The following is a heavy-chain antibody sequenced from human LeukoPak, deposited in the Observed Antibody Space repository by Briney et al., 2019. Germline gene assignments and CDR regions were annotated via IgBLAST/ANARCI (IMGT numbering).Heavy chain of an antibody. Sequence: AGGSLRLSCAASGFSFTSHWMTWLRQAPGKGLEWVAVISYDGSNKYYADSVKGRFTISRDNSKNTLYLQMNSLRAEDTAVYYCAKGSSADYWGQGTLVTVSS. CDR1: GFSFTSHW. J-gene: IGHJ4*02. D-gene: IGHD3-22*01. CDR2: ISYDGSNK. CDR3: AKGSSADY. V-gene: IGHV3-30*18.